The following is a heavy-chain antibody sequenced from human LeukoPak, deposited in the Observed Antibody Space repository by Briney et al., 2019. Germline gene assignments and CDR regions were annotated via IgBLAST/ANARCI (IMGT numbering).Heavy chain of an antibody. V-gene: IGHV3-23*01. CDR3: ARDLSSLGLDD. D-gene: IGHD7-27*01. Sequence: GGSLRLSCAASGFIFGNYAMSWVRQAPGKGLQWVSSIIGSGTTTYSAASVKGRLTISRDNSKNTVYLQMNSLRAGDTALYFCARDLSSLGLDDWGQGTLATVSS. CDR1: GFIFGNYA. J-gene: IGHJ4*02. CDR2: IIGSGTTT.